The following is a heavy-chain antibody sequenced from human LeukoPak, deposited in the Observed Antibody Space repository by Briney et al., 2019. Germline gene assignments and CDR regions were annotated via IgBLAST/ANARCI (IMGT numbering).Heavy chain of an antibody. J-gene: IGHJ4*02. V-gene: IGHV4-39*07. CDR3: ARSDPGFWSGYYFDY. CDR2: IYYSGST. D-gene: IGHD3-3*01. CDR1: GGSISSSSYY. Sequence: KASETLSLTCTVSGGSISSSSYYWGWIRQPPGKGLEWIGSIYYSGSTYYNPSLKSRVTISVDTSKNQFSLKLSSVTAADTAVYYCARSDPGFWSGYYFDYWGQGTLVTVSS.